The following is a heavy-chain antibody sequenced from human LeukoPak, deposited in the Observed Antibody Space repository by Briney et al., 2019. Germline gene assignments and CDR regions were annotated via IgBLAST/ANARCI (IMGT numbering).Heavy chain of an antibody. D-gene: IGHD3-3*01. CDR1: GGTFSSYA. CDR2: IIPIFGTA. J-gene: IGHJ6*02. V-gene: IGHV1-69*13. CDR3: ARPPEYDFWSSYYAPGSDDYYYYYGMDV. Sequence: GASVKVSCKASGGTFSSYAISWVRQAPGQGLEWMGGIIPIFGTANYAQKFQGRVTITADESTSTAYMELSSLRSEDTAVYYCARPPEYDFWSSYYAPGSDDYYYYYGMDVWGQGTTVTVSS.